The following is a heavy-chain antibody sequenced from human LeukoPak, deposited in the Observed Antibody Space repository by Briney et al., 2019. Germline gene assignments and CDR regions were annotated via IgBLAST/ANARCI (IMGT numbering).Heavy chain of an antibody. D-gene: IGHD6-6*01. Sequence: SVKVSCKASGGTFSTYAISWVRQAPGQGLEWMGGIIPIFGTANYAQRFQGRVTITADESTSTAYMELSSLRSEDTAVYYCARAAYSSSYAAGYWGQGTLVTVSS. CDR1: GGTFSTYA. V-gene: IGHV1-69*01. J-gene: IGHJ4*02. CDR2: IIPIFGTA. CDR3: ARAAYSSSYAAGY.